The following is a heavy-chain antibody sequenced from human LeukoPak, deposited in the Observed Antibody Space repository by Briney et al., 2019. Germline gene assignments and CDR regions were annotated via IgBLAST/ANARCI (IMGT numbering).Heavy chain of an antibody. J-gene: IGHJ5*02. CDR1: GGTFSNYA. D-gene: IGHD6-13*01. Sequence: ASVKVSCKASGGTFSNYAVSWVRQAPGQGLEWIGGIIPIFGTTNYAQKFQGRVTIIADKSTSTAYMELSSLRSEDTAVYYCASRRQPDNWFDPWGQGTLVTVSS. V-gene: IGHV1-69*06. CDR3: ASRRQPDNWFDP. CDR2: IIPIFGTT.